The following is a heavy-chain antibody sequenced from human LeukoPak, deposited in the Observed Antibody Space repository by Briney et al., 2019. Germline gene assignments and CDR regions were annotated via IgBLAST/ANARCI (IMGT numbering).Heavy chain of an antibody. Sequence: GGSLRLSCAASGFTFSSYGMHWVRQAPGKGVEWVAVIWNDGSNKYYADSVKGQFTISRDNSKNTLYLQMNSLRAEDTAVYYCARSGLFYGSGSHFDYWGQGTLVTVSS. V-gene: IGHV3-33*01. CDR3: ARSGLFYGSGSHFDY. CDR1: GFTFSSYG. CDR2: IWNDGSNK. J-gene: IGHJ4*02. D-gene: IGHD3-10*01.